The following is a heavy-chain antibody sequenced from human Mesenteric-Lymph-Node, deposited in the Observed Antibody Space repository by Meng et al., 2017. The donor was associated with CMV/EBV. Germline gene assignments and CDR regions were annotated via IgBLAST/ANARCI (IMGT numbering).Heavy chain of an antibody. V-gene: IGHV3-33*06. CDR2: IWYDGSDE. J-gene: IGHJ6*02. CDR3: AKGEWLSTPSYYYPMDV. D-gene: IGHD3-3*01. Sequence: GESLKISCAASGFPFSSYGMHWVRQAPGKGLEWVAVIWYDGSDEYYADSVKGRFTISRDNSKNTLYLQMNSLRADDTAVYYCAKGEWLSTPSYYYPMDVWGHGTTVTVSS. CDR1: GFPFSSYG.